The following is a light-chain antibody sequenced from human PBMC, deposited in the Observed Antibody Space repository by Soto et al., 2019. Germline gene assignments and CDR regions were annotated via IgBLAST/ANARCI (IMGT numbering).Light chain of an antibody. V-gene: IGLV2-14*01. CDR2: EVS. J-gene: IGLJ2*01. Sequence: QSALTQPASVSGSPGQSITISCTGTSSDVGGYKYVSWYQQHPDKAPKLIIFEVSNRPSGVSDRFSGSKSGNTASLTISGLQAEDEAYYYCSSFTNSGTVVFGGGTKLTVL. CDR3: SSFTNSGTVV. CDR1: SSDVGGYKY.